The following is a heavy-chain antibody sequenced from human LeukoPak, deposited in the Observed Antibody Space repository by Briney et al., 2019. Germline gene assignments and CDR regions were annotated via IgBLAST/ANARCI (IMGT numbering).Heavy chain of an antibody. CDR2: INPNSGGT. D-gene: IGHD2-2*01. CDR3: ARRYCSSTSCFYFDY. V-gene: IGHV1-2*02. CDR1: GYTFTGYY. J-gene: IGHJ4*02. Sequence: GASVKVSCKASGYTFTGYYMHWVRQAPGQGLEWMGWINPNSGGTNYAQKFQGRVTMTRDTSISTAYMELSRLRSDDTAVYYCARRYCSSTSCFYFDYWGQGTLVTVS.